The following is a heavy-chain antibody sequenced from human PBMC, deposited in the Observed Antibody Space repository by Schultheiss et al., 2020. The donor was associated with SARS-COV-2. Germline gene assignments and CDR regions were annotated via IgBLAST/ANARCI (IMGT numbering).Heavy chain of an antibody. Sequence: SETLSLTCTVSGDSISSSYWSWIRQPAGKGLEWIGRIYTSGTTSYNPSLKSRVTMSADTSKNQFSLKLRSVTAADTAVYYCARTLPNDYGDYGDPRYYGMDVWGQGTTVTVSS. CDR1: GDSISSSY. V-gene: IGHV4-4*07. CDR2: IYTSGTT. CDR3: ARTLPNDYGDYGDPRYYGMDV. D-gene: IGHD4-17*01. J-gene: IGHJ6*02.